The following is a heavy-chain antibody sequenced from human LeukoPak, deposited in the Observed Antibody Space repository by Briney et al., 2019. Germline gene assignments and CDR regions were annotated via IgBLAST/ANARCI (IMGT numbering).Heavy chain of an antibody. CDR3: ARGVDFWSGYPFDY. J-gene: IGHJ4*02. V-gene: IGHV4-59*01. D-gene: IGHD3-3*01. Sequence: SETLSLTCTVSGGSISSYYWSWIRQPPGKGLEWIGYVYYSGSTNYNPSLKSRVTISVDTSKKQFSLKLRSVTAADTAVYYCARGVDFWSGYPFDYWGQGTLVTVSS. CDR1: GGSISSYY. CDR2: VYYSGST.